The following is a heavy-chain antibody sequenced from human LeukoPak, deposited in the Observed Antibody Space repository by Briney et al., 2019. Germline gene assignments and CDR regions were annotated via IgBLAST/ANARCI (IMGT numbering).Heavy chain of an antibody. J-gene: IGHJ5*02. Sequence: SETLSLTCSVSGGSISSYYWSWIRQPAGKGLEWIGRIYTSGSTNYNPSLKSRVTMSVDTSKNQFSLKLSSVTAADTAVYYCARGLLSSGWSTNWFDPWGQGTLVTVSS. D-gene: IGHD6-19*01. CDR2: IYTSGST. CDR1: GGSISSYY. CDR3: ARGLLSSGWSTNWFDP. V-gene: IGHV4-4*07.